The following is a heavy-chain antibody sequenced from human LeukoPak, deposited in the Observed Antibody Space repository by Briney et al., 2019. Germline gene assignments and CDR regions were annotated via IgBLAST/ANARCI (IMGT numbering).Heavy chain of an antibody. Sequence: ASVKVSCKASGYTLTSYGISWVRQAPGQGLEWMGWISAYNGNTNYAQKLQGRVTMTTDTSTSTAYMELRSLRSDDTAVYYCARVPYYDFWSGSNYYYGMDVWGQGTTVTVSS. D-gene: IGHD3-3*01. V-gene: IGHV1-18*01. CDR3: ARVPYYDFWSGSNYYYGMDV. J-gene: IGHJ6*02. CDR2: ISAYNGNT. CDR1: GYTLTSYG.